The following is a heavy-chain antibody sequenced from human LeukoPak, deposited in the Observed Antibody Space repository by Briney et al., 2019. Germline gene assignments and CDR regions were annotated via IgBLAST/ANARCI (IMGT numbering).Heavy chain of an antibody. Sequence: SETLPLTCTVSGGSISGYYWSWIRQPPGKGLEWIGYIYYSGSTNYNPSLKSRVTISVDTSKNQFSLKLSSVTAADTAVYYCARHGVPAAHFDFWGQGTLVTVSS. V-gene: IGHV4-59*08. D-gene: IGHD2-2*01. J-gene: IGHJ4*02. CDR2: IYYSGST. CDR3: ARHGVPAAHFDF. CDR1: GGSISGYY.